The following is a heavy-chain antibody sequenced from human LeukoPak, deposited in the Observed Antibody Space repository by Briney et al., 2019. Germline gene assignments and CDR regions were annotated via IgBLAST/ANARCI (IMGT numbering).Heavy chain of an antibody. J-gene: IGHJ6*02. CDR3: ARDRRDFWSSSSFLDV. D-gene: IGHD3-3*01. CDR1: GGTLGRFA. CDR2: IISIFAAP. V-gene: IGHV1-69*05. Sequence: GASVKVSCKAPGGTLGRFAITWVRQAPGEGLEWMGGIISIFAAPDYAQKFQGRVLITTDESTSTVYMELSNLRYEDTAMYYCARDRRDFWSSSSFLDVWGQGTTVTVSS.